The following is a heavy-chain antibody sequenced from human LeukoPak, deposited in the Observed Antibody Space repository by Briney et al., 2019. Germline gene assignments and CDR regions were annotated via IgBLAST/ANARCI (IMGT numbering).Heavy chain of an antibody. D-gene: IGHD1-26*01. CDR3: ARGSYSGSYYWFDP. V-gene: IGHV4-31*03. Sequence: SETLSLTCTVSGGSISSGGYYWSWIRQHPGKGLEWIGYIYYSGSTYYNPSLKSRVTISVDTSKNQFSLKLSSVTAADTAVYYCARGSYSGSYYWFDPWGQGTPVTVSS. CDR2: IYYSGST. CDR1: GGSISSGGYY. J-gene: IGHJ5*02.